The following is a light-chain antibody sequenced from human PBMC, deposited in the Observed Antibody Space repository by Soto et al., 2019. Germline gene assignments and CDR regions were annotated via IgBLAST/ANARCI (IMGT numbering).Light chain of an antibody. J-gene: IGKJ2*01. CDR2: GAS. V-gene: IGKV3-20*01. CDR3: QQFSSSPLMYT. CDR1: QSVSSS. Sequence: VLTQSPGTLSLSPGERATLSCRASQSVSSSLAWYQKKPGQAPRLLIYGASSRATGIPVRFSGSGSGTDFTLPISRLEPEDFAVYFCQQFSSSPLMYTFGHGTKLEIK.